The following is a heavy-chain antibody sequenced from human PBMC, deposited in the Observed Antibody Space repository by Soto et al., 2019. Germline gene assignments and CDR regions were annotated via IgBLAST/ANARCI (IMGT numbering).Heavy chain of an antibody. V-gene: IGHV3-7*03. J-gene: IGHJ5*02. CDR3: AKKGSETVGKSWVEP. CDR2: IKQDGSEK. CDR1: GFTFSSYW. Sequence: GGSLRLSCAASGFTFSSYWMSWVRQAPGKGLEWVANIKQDGSEKYYVDSVKGRFTISRDNAKNSLYLQMNSLRDEDTAVYYCAKKGSETVGKSWVEPWGQGTLVTVPS.